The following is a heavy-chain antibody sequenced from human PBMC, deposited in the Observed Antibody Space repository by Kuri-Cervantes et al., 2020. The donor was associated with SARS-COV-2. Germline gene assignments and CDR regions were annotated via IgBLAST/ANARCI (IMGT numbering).Heavy chain of an antibody. CDR1: GFIFSSYN. Sequence: GGSLRLSCAASGFIFSSYNMNWVRQAPGKGLEWVSSISSSNSYTYYADSVKGRFTISRDNAKNSLYLQMNSLRAEDTAVYYCARVEINYDFWSGYYGDPGYYYGMDVWGQGTTVTVSS. V-gene: IGHV3-21*04. D-gene: IGHD3-3*01. CDR3: ARVEINYDFWSGYYGDPGYYYGMDV. CDR2: ISSSNSYT. J-gene: IGHJ6*02.